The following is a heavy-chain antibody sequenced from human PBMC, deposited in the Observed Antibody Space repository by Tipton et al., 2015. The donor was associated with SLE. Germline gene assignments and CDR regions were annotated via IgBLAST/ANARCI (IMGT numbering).Heavy chain of an antibody. CDR2: IYHSGST. Sequence: TLSLTCAVSGYSISSGYYWGWIRQPPGKGLEWIGSIYHSGSTYYNPSLKSRVTISVDTSKNQFSLKLSSVTAADTAVYYCARDGARDGDYVDYWGQGTLVTVSS. V-gene: IGHV4-38-2*02. CDR1: GYSISSGYY. D-gene: IGHD4-17*01. J-gene: IGHJ4*02. CDR3: ARDGARDGDYVDY.